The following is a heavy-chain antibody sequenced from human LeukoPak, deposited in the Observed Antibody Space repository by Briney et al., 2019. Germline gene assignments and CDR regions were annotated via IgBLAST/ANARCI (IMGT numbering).Heavy chain of an antibody. D-gene: IGHD3-22*01. V-gene: IGHV2-70*11. Sequence: SGPALVKPTQTLTLTCTFSGFSLGTSGMCVSWIRQPPGKALEWLARIDWEDDKYYRTSLKTRLTTSKDTSKNQVVLKMTNVDPVDTATYYCARETYYYDSRASKQVDYWGQGTLVTVSS. CDR3: ARETYYYDSRASKQVDY. J-gene: IGHJ4*02. CDR1: GFSLGTSGMC. CDR2: IDWEDDK.